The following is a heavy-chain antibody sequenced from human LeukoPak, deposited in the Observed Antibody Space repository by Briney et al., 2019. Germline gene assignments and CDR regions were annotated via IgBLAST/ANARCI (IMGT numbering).Heavy chain of an antibody. CDR2: IYYSGST. V-gene: IGHV4-31*03. CDR1: GGSISSGGYY. Sequence: SESLSLTCTVSGGSISSGGYYWSWIRQHPGKGLEWIGYIYYSGSTHYNPSLKSRVTISVDTSKNQFSLKLSSVTAADTAVYYCARNPLTGYFDLWGRGTLVTVSS. D-gene: IGHD1-14*01. CDR3: ARNPLTGYFDL. J-gene: IGHJ2*01.